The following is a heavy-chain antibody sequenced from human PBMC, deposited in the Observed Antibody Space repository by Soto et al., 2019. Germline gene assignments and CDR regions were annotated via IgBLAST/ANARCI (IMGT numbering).Heavy chain of an antibody. D-gene: IGHD3-3*01. J-gene: IGHJ6*02. CDR2: IKSKTDGGTT. CDR1: GFTFSNAW. CDR3: TTVTYDFWIPHKPGGPEMDYYYYGMDV. V-gene: IGHV3-15*07. Sequence: GESLKISCAASGFTFSNAWMNWVRQAPGKGLEWVGRIKSKTDGGTTDYAAPVKGRFTISRDDSKNTLYLQMNSLKTEDTAVYYCTTVTYDFWIPHKPGGPEMDYYYYGMDVWGQGTTVTVSS.